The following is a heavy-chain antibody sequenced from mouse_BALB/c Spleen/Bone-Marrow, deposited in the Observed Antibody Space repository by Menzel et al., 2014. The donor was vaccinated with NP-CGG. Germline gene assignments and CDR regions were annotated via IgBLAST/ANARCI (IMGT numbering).Heavy chain of an antibody. J-gene: IGHJ2*01. CDR3: NALYYDSDFDY. Sequence: EVKVVESGAELVRSGASVRLSCTASGFNIKDFYIYWVKQRPAQGLEWIGWIDPENGDTDYDPKFQGKATMTADTSSNTAYLQLSSLASEDTAVYCCNALYYDSDFDYWGQGATLTVSS. D-gene: IGHD2-4*01. CDR2: IDPENGDT. CDR1: GFNIKDFY. V-gene: IGHV14-4*02.